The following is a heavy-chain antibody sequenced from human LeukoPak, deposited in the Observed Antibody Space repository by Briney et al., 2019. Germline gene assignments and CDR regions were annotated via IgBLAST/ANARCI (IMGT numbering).Heavy chain of an antibody. Sequence: GGSLRLSCAASGFTFSSYSMNWVRQAPGKGGEGVASISSNRSYIYYADSVKGRFTISRDKDKNTLYLQMNSLRAEDTAVYYCARDYSEYYYYYYMDVWGKGTTVTVSS. CDR1: GFTFSSYS. CDR2: ISSNRSYI. J-gene: IGHJ6*03. CDR3: ARDYSEYYYYYYMDV. V-gene: IGHV3-21*01. D-gene: IGHD2-15*01.